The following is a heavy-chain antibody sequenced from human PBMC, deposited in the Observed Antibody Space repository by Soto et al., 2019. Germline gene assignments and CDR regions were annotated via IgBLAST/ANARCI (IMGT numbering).Heavy chain of an antibody. Sequence: QITLKESGPTLVKPTETLTLTCTFSGFSLSSGVGVAWIRQPPGKALEWLALIFWNDDERYSPSLKSRLAVSKGTSKIQVVLTLTNVDPVDTATYYCAHVGDFWSGVIDFWGQGALVTVSS. D-gene: IGHD3-3*01. V-gene: IGHV2-5*01. CDR2: IFWNDDE. CDR3: AHVGDFWSGVIDF. J-gene: IGHJ4*02. CDR1: GFSLSSGVG.